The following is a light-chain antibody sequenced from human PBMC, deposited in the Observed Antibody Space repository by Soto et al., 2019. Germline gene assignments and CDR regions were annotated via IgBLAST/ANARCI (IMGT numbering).Light chain of an antibody. J-gene: IGLJ2*01. CDR2: LSSDGSH. V-gene: IGLV4-69*01. Sequence: QLVLTQSPSASASLGASVKLTCTLSSGHSSYAIAWHQQQPEKGPRYLMKLSSDGSHSKGDGIPDRFSGSSSGAERYLTISSLQSEDEADYYCQSWDTSASVVFGGGTKLTVL. CDR1: SGHSSYA. CDR3: QSWDTSASVV.